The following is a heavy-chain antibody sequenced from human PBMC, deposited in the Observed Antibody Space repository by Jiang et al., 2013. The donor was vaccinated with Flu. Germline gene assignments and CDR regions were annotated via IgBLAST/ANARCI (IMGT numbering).Heavy chain of an antibody. Sequence: PGKGLEWIGYIYYSGSTYYNPSLKSRVTISVDTSKNQFSLKLSSVTAADTAVYYCAADYCSSTSCYTGTLDYWGQGTLVTVSS. J-gene: IGHJ4*02. CDR2: IYYSGST. CDR3: AADYCSSTSCYTGTLDY. V-gene: IGHV4-31*02. D-gene: IGHD2-2*02.